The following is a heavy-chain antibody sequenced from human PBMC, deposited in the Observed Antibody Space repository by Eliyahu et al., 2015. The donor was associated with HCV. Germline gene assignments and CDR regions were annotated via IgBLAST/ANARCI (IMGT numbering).Heavy chain of an antibody. V-gene: IGHV4-59*01. Sequence: QVQLQESGPGLVKPSETLSLTCTFSGASXTXXSWSWIRQPPGKGLEWIGYNHYXGSTNYNPSLKSRVPISLDTSKNQFSLNLTSVTAADTAVYYCASGGGGIAVAGTGGWFDPWGQGTLVTVSS. D-gene: IGHD6-19*01. CDR3: ASGGGGIAVAGTGGWFDP. J-gene: IGHJ5*02. CDR1: GASXTXXS. CDR2: NHYXGST.